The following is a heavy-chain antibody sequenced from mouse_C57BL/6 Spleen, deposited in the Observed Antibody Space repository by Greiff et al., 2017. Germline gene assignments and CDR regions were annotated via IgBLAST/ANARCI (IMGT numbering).Heavy chain of an antibody. CDR1: GYTFTSYW. J-gene: IGHJ2*01. V-gene: IGHV1-52*01. CDR2: IDPSASET. Sequence: QVQLQQPGAELVRPGSSVKLSCKASGYTFTSYWMPWVKQRPIQGLEWIGNIDPSASETHSNQQFTDQATLTVATSSRTGYMQLSRLTSEDSAVYDCAREDTTVLFDYWGQGTTRTVAS. D-gene: IGHD1-1*01. CDR3: AREDTTVLFDY.